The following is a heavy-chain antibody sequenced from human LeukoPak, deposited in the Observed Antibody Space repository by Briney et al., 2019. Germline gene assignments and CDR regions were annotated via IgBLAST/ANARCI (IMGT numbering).Heavy chain of an antibody. J-gene: IGHJ4*02. D-gene: IGHD5-24*01. CDR2: IHYRINT. CDR3: ARYEEEDGYNAKTIDY. CDR1: GASISSNLY. Sequence: SETLSLTCTVSGASISSNLYWGWIRQPPGMGLEWIGSIHYRINTYYNPSLKSRLTISIDTSKNQFSLRLSSVTAADTAVYYCARYEEEDGYNAKTIDYWGQGTLVTVSS. V-gene: IGHV4-39*01.